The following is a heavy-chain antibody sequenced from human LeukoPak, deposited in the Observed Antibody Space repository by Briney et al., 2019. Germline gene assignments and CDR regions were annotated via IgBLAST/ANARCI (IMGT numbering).Heavy chain of an antibody. J-gene: IGHJ4*02. CDR3: AKASAMIVVVSKHFDY. Sequence: PGGPLRLSCAASGFTFSSYAMSWVRQAPGKGLEWVSAISGSGGSTYYADSVKGRFTISRDNSKNTLYLQMNSLRAEDTAVYYCAKASAMIVVVSKHFDYWGQGTLVTVSS. CDR2: ISGSGGST. D-gene: IGHD3-22*01. CDR1: GFTFSSYA. V-gene: IGHV3-23*01.